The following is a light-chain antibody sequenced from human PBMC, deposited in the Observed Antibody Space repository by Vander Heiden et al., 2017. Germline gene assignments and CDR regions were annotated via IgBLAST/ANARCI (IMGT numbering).Light chain of an antibody. CDR1: QSISNW. CDR3: QEYNGYSSFT. J-gene: IGKJ3*01. Sequence: DIQMTQSPSTLSASVGDRVTITCRARQSISNWLGWYQHKPGQAPKLLIYDASTLEIGVPSRFSGSGYGTEFTLTISSLQPDDFATYYCQEYNGYSSFTFGQGTKVDIK. CDR2: DAS. V-gene: IGKV1-5*01.